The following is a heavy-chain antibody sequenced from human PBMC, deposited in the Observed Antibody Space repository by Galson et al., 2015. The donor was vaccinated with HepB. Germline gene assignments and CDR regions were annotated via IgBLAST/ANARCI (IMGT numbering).Heavy chain of an antibody. CDR1: GFTFSSYG. D-gene: IGHD3-3*01. J-gene: IGHJ5*02. CDR3: AKGRGFWSGYRFDP. CDR2: ISYDGSNK. Sequence: SLRLSCAASGFTFSSYGMHWVRQAPGKGLEWVAVISYDGSNKYYADSVKGRFTISRDNSKNTLYLQMNSLRAEDTAVYYCAKGRGFWSGYRFDPWGQGTLVTVSS. V-gene: IGHV3-30*18.